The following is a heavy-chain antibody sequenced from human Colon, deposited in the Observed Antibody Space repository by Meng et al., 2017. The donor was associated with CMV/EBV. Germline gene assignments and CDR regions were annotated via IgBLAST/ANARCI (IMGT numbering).Heavy chain of an antibody. CDR1: GFTFSSKW. CDR3: ASRDY. CDR2: INTDGSTT. V-gene: IGHV3-74*01. J-gene: IGHJ4*02. Sequence: VQLVESGGGLVQPVGSLRLSCAASGFTFSSKWMHWVRQGPGKGLVWVSRINTDGSTTYYADSVKGRFTISRDNAKNTLYLQMNSLRAEDTAVYYCASRDYWGQGTLVTVSS.